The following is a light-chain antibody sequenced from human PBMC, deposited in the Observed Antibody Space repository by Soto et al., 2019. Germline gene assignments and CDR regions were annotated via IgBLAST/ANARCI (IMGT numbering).Light chain of an antibody. CDR2: DVS. V-gene: IGLV2-14*01. J-gene: IGLJ2*01. Sequence: QSVLTQPASVSGSPGQSITISCTGTSSDVGGYKYVSWYQQHPGKAPKLMIYDVSNRPSGVSNRFSGSKSGNPADLTISGLQAEDEADYDCSSYTSSSKGVFGGGTKVTGL. CDR3: SSYTSSSKGV. CDR1: SSDVGGYKY.